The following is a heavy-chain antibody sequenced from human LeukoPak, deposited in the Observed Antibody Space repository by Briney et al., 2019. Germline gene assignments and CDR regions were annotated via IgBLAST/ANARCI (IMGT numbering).Heavy chain of an antibody. D-gene: IGHD3-9*01. Sequence: GGSLRLSCAASGFTITTYAMGWVRQAPGKGLEWVSVISDRGDSTHYIDSVKGRFTISRNSFKNTLYLQIDSLRGEDTADYYCAKARSSLTINNFDIWGQGTMVTVSS. CDR1: GFTITTYA. CDR3: AKARSSLTINNFDI. J-gene: IGHJ3*02. CDR2: ISDRGDST. V-gene: IGHV3-23*01.